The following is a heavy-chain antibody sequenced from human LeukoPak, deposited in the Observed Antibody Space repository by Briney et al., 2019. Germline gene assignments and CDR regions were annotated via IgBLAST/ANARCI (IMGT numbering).Heavy chain of an antibody. CDR1: GYSTSRGYS. Sequence: SETLSLTCVVSGYSTSRGYSWGWIRQSPGKGLEWIGSIYHSGSTYYNPSLKSRVTISVDTSKNHFSLRLSSVTAADTAVYYCARRSGSYRAGAEYFQHWGRGTLVTVSS. D-gene: IGHD1-26*01. CDR3: ARRSGSYRAGAEYFQH. J-gene: IGHJ1*01. CDR2: IYHSGST. V-gene: IGHV4-38-2*01.